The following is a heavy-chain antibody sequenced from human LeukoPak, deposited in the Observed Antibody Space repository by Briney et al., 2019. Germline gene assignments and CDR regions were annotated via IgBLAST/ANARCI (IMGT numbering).Heavy chain of an antibody. CDR3: ARVHHYFDIAFDY. CDR2: INPSGGST. J-gene: IGHJ4*02. Sequence: GASVKVSCKASGYTFTSYYVHWVRQAPGQGLGWMGMINPSGGSTNYAQKFQGRVTMTTDMSATTVYMELSSLRSEDTAVYYCARVHHYFDIAFDYWGQGTLVTVSS. D-gene: IGHD3-22*01. CDR1: GYTFTSYY. V-gene: IGHV1-46*01.